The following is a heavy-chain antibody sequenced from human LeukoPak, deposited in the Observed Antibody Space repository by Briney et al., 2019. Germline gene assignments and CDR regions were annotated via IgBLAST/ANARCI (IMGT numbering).Heavy chain of an antibody. CDR2: IYFRGST. Sequence: PSETLSLTCTVSGGSIGGTSYYWGWIRQPPGKGLEWIGSIYFRGSTYYKPSLKSRVTISVDTSKNQFYLNLTSVTAADTAVYYCAKDGKYNSNWYYFDFWGQGTLVTVSS. CDR3: AKDGKYNSNWYYFDF. J-gene: IGHJ4*02. D-gene: IGHD6-13*01. CDR1: GGSIGGTSYY. V-gene: IGHV4-39*07.